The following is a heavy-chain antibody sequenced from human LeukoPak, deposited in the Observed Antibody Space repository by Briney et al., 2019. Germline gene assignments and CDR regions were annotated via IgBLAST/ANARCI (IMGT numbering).Heavy chain of an antibody. J-gene: IGHJ2*01. CDR3: ARDQCLSQYSGGCYWYFDL. CDR1: GGTFSSYA. Sequence: ASVKVSCKASGGTFSSYAISWVRQAPGQGLEWMGGIIPIFGTANYAQKFQGRVTITADESTSTAYMELSSLRSEDTAVYYCARDQCLSQYSGGCYWYFDLWGRGTLVTVSS. D-gene: IGHD6-19*01. CDR2: IIPIFGTA. V-gene: IGHV1-69*13.